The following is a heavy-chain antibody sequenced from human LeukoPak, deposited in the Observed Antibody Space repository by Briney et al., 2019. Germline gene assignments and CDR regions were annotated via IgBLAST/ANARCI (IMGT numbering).Heavy chain of an antibody. J-gene: IGHJ4*02. CDR3: ARGRSWSSY. V-gene: IGHV4-59*01. CDR1: GGSISSYY. Sequence: SETLSLTCTVSGGSISSYYWSWIRQPPGKGLEWIGYIFYSGSTNYNPSLKSRVTISVDTSKNQFSLKLSSVTAADTAVYYCARGRSWSSYWGQGTLVTVSS. CDR2: IFYSGST. D-gene: IGHD6-13*01.